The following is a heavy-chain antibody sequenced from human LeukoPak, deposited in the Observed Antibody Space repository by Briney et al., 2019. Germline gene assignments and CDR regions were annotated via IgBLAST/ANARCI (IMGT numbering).Heavy chain of an antibody. CDR3: ARDLGYSYGSGAYFDY. J-gene: IGHJ4*02. CDR1: GGSISSYY. Sequence: PSETLSLTCTVSGGSISSYYWSWIRQPAGKGLEWIGRIYTSGSTNYNPSLKSRVSMSVDTSKNQFSLKLSSVTAADTAVYYCARDLGYSYGSGAYFDYWGQGTLVTVSS. CDR2: IYTSGST. V-gene: IGHV4-4*07. D-gene: IGHD5-18*01.